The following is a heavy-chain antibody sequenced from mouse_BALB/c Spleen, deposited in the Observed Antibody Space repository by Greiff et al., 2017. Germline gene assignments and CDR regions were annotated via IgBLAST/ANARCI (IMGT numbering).Heavy chain of an antibody. D-gene: IGHD1-1*01. CDR2: ISDGGSYT. V-gene: IGHV5-4*02. CDR3: ASIVITTVSAMDY. CDR1: GFTFSDYY. J-gene: IGHJ4*01. Sequence: EVHLVESGGGLVKPGGSLKLSCAASGFTFSDYYMYWVRQTPEKRLEWVATISDGGSYTYYPDSVKGRFTISRDNAKNNLYLQMSSLKSEDTAMYNCASIVITTVSAMDYWGEGASVTVSS.